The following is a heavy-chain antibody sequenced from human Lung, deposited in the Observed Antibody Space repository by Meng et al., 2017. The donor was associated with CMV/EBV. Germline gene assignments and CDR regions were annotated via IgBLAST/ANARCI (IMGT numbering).Heavy chain of an antibody. J-gene: IGHJ5*02. D-gene: IGHD2-2*01. CDR1: GGSISSSSYY. Sequence: SETLSLTCTVSGGSISSSSYYWGWIRQPPGKGLEWIGSIYYSGSTYYNPSLKSRVTISVDTSKNQFSLKLSSVTAADTAVYYCARDYRTGCSSTSCYNWFDPWGQGTLVTVSS. CDR2: IYYSGST. CDR3: ARDYRTGCSSTSCYNWFDP. V-gene: IGHV4-39*02.